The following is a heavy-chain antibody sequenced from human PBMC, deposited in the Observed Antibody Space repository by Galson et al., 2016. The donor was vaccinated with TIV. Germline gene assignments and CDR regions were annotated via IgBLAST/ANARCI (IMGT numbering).Heavy chain of an antibody. CDR2: FNPDSGAT. Sequence: SVKVSCKAPGYIFINYYIHWVRQAPGQGLEWLGWFNPDSGATQYAQKSQGRVTMTRDTSISTAYMELRRLISDDTAVYYCARVNWARAFDYWGQGTQVTVSS. CDR3: ARVNWARAFDY. D-gene: IGHD7-27*01. CDR1: GYIFINYY. V-gene: IGHV1-2*02. J-gene: IGHJ4*02.